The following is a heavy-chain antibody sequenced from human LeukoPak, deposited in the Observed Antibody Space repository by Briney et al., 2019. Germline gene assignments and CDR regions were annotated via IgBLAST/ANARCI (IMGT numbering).Heavy chain of an antibody. Sequence: ASVKVSCKVSGYALNELSIHWVRQAPGKGLEWVGGIDREDGQTVDAQNFQGRVHLTEDTSAQTAYMEVTTLRSEDTAVYYCATKNLFHLWGQGTLVTVSS. V-gene: IGHV1-24*01. CDR2: IDREDGQT. CDR1: GYALNELS. CDR3: ATKNLFHL. J-gene: IGHJ5*02. D-gene: IGHD1-14*01.